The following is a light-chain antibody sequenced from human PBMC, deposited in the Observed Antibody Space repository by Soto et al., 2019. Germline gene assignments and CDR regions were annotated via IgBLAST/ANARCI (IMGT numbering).Light chain of an antibody. Sequence: DIQMPQSPSTLSGSVGDRVTITCRASQTISSWLAWYQQKPGKATKLLIYKASTLKSGVPSRFSGSGSGTEFTLTISSLQPDEFATYYCQQSYNTLITVGHGKRLEIK. V-gene: IGKV1-5*03. CDR1: QTISSW. J-gene: IGKJ5*01. CDR2: KAS. CDR3: QQSYNTLIT.